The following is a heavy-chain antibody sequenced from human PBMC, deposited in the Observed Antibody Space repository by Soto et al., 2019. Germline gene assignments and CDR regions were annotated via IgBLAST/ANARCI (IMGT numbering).Heavy chain of an antibody. V-gene: IGHV3-53*02. CDR2: IYSGGST. D-gene: IGHD6-13*01. J-gene: IGHJ4*02. CDR1: GFTVSSNY. CDR3: ARDSAAAGPEGFDY. Sequence: EVQLVETGGGLIQPGGSLRLSCAASGFTVSSNYMSWVRQAPGKGLEWVSVIYSGGSTYYADSVKGRFTISRDNPKNTLYLQMNRLRAEDTAVYYCARDSAAAGPEGFDYWGQGTLVTVSS.